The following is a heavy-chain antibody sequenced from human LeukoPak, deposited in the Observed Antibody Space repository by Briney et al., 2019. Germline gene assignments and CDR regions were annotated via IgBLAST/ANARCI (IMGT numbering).Heavy chain of an antibody. Sequence: GGSLRLSCAASGFTFSLYWMTWVRQSPGKGLEGVADINPDGSQKYSVDSVKGRFTISRDNARNALFLQMNSLRAEDTAVYYCVRQMIRFWFDPWGQGTLVTVSS. CDR1: GFTFSLYW. D-gene: IGHD3-16*01. J-gene: IGHJ5*02. V-gene: IGHV3-7*01. CDR2: INPDGSQK. CDR3: VRQMIRFWFDP.